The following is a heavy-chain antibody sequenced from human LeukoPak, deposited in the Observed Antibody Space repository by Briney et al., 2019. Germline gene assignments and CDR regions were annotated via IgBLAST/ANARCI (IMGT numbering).Heavy chain of an antibody. J-gene: IGHJ4*02. CDR2: ISGSGGST. D-gene: IGHD3-22*01. CDR3: ARDRNYDSSAYTIDY. V-gene: IGHV3-23*01. CDR1: GFTFSSYA. Sequence: PGGSLRLSCAASGFTFSSYAMSWVRQAPGKGLEWVSAISGSGGSTYYADSVKGRFTISRDNSKNTLYLQMNSLRAEDTAVYYCARDRNYDSSAYTIDYWGQGTLVTVSS.